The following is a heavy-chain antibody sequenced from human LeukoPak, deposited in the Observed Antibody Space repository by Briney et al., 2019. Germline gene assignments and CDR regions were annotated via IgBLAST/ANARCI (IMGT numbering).Heavy chain of an antibody. J-gene: IGHJ4*02. V-gene: IGHV4-34*01. D-gene: IGHD3-10*01. CDR3: ARGPNTHYYGSGSYVY. CDR1: GGSFSGYY. Sequence: SETLSLTCAVYGGSFSGYYWSWIRQPPGKGLEWIGEINHSGSTNYSPSLKSRVTISVDTSKNQFSLKLSSVTAADTAVYYCARGPNTHYYGSGSYVYWGQGTLVTVSS. CDR2: INHSGST.